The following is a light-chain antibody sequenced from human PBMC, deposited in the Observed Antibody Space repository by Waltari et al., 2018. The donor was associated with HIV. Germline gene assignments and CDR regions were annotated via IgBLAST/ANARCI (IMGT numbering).Light chain of an antibody. CDR3: RSYTSVAKVL. Sequence: QSALTQPASVSGSPGQSITISCGGTSHDIGSFNFVSWYQHRPGKAPKLLIYEVTNLPSGIASRFAGCKSGNAAALTISERQVEDEADYYCRSYTSVAKVLVGGGTTLSVL. V-gene: IGLV2-14*01. J-gene: IGLJ2*01. CDR2: EVT. CDR1: SHDIGSFNF.